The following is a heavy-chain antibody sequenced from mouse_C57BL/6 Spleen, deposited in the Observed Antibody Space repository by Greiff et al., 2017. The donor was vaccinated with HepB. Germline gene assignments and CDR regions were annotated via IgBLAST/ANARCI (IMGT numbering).Heavy chain of an antibody. D-gene: IGHD1-1*01. Sequence: QVQLQQPGAELVRPGTSVKLSCKASGYTFTSYWMHWVKQRPGQGLEWIGVIDPSDSYTNYNQKFKGKATLTVDTSSSTAYMQLSSLTSEDSAVYYCARDYGSSPLSMGYWGQGTSVTVSS. V-gene: IGHV1-59*01. J-gene: IGHJ4*01. CDR1: GYTFTSYW. CDR3: ARDYGSSPLSMGY. CDR2: IDPSDSYT.